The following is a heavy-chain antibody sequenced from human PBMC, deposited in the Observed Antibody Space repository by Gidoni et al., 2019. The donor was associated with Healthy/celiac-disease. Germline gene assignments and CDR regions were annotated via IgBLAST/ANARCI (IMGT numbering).Heavy chain of an antibody. D-gene: IGHD3-22*01. CDR3: AKVDYYDSSGYYHTPGYFDY. CDR2: ISYDGSNK. Sequence: QVQLVESGGGVVQPGRSLRLSCAASGFTFSSYGLPWVRQAPGKGLELLAVISYDGSNKYYADSVKGRFTISRDNSKNTLYLQMNSLRAEDTAVYYCAKVDYYDSSGYYHTPGYFDYWGQGTLVTVSS. V-gene: IGHV3-30*18. CDR1: GFTFSSYG. J-gene: IGHJ4*02.